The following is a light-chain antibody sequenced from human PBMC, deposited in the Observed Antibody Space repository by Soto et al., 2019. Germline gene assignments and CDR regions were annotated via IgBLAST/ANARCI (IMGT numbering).Light chain of an antibody. J-gene: IGLJ3*02. Sequence: QSALTQPRSVSGSPGQAVTFSCTGTNSDVGAYNYVSWYQQHPDKAPKIIIYDVSKRPSGVPDRFSGSKSGNTASLTISGLQAEDEATYYCQSFDRSQTYDNRLSGVFGGGTQLTVL. CDR2: DVS. CDR1: NSDVGAYNY. CDR3: QSFDRSQTYDNRLSGV. V-gene: IGLV2-11*01.